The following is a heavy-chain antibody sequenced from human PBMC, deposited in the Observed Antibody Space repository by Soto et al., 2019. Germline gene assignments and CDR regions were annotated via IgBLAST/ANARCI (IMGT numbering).Heavy chain of an antibody. CDR1: GGSTSSYY. CDR2: IYYSGST. J-gene: IGHJ4*02. Sequence: SETLSLTCTVSGGSTSSYYWSWIRQPPGKGLEWIGYIYYSGSTNYNPSLKSRVTISVDTSKNQFSLKLSSVTAADAAVYYCARSYYYGSGSYYFDYWGQGTLVTVSS. D-gene: IGHD3-10*01. CDR3: ARSYYYGSGSYYFDY. V-gene: IGHV4-59*01.